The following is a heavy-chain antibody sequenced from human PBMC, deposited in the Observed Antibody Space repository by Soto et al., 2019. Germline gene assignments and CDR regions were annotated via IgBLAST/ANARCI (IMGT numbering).Heavy chain of an antibody. CDR2: ISYDGNNK. Sequence: GGSLRLSSAASGFSLSNNGMHWVRQAPGKGLEWVAVISYDGNNKYYADSVKGRFTISRDNSKNTVYLEMNNLRAEDTAMYYCAKGGSGNYLTYYYYYGMDVWGQGTTVTVSS. V-gene: IGHV3-30*18. CDR1: GFSLSNNG. CDR3: AKGGSGNYLTYYYYYGMDV. D-gene: IGHD3-22*01. J-gene: IGHJ6*02.